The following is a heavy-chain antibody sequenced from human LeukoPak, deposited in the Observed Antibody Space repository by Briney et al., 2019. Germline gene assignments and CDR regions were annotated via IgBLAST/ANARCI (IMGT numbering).Heavy chain of an antibody. Sequence: GKSLRLSCAASGFTFRSYAMHWVRQAPGKGLEWVAFVSYDESEKYYGDSAKGRFTISRDNSENTLYLEMHNLRTEDTAVYYCTSELRDSNHDFDYWGQGTLVTVSS. J-gene: IGHJ4*02. D-gene: IGHD4-11*01. V-gene: IGHV3-30*04. CDR1: GFTFRSYA. CDR2: VSYDESEK. CDR3: TSELRDSNHDFDY.